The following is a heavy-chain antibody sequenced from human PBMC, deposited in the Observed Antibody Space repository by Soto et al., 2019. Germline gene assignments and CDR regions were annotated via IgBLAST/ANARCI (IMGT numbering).Heavy chain of an antibody. CDR1: GFTFSSYA. V-gene: IGHV3-30-3*01. CDR3: ARESEQSLVLAIFDY. CDR2: ISYDGSNK. Sequence: QVQLVESGGGVVQPGRSLRLSCAASGFTFSSYAMHWVRQAPGKGLEWVAVISYDGSNKYYADSVKGRFTISRDNSKNTLYLQINSLTAEDTAVYYCARESEQSLVLAIFDYWGQGTLVTVSS. J-gene: IGHJ4*02. D-gene: IGHD6-19*01.